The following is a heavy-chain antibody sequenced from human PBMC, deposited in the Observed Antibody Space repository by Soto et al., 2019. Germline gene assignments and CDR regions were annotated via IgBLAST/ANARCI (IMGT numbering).Heavy chain of an antibody. V-gene: IGHV4-30-2*01. CDR3: ARLTGDYEQLFDY. D-gene: IGHD7-27*01. CDR1: GCSISSCGYS. J-gene: IGHJ4*02. CDR2: IYHSGST. Sequence: TLSLTCAVSGCSISSCGYSWSWIRQPPGKGLEWIGYIYHSGSTYYNPSLKSRVTISVDRSKNQFSLKLSSVTAADTAVYYCARLTGDYEQLFDYWGQGTLVTVSS.